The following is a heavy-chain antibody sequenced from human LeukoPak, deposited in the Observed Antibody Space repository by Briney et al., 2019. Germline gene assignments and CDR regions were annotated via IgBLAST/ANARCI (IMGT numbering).Heavy chain of an antibody. V-gene: IGHV3-13*01. CDR1: GFTFSSYD. D-gene: IGHD2-2*01. J-gene: IGHJ6*02. CDR2: IGTAGDT. CDR3: AKVSAASYYYYGMDV. Sequence: PGGSLRLSCAASGFTFSSYDMHWVRQATGKGLEWVSAIGTAGDTYYPGSVKGRFTISRDNAKNSLYLQMNSLRAEDTALYYCAKVSAASYYYYGMDVWGQGTTVTVSS.